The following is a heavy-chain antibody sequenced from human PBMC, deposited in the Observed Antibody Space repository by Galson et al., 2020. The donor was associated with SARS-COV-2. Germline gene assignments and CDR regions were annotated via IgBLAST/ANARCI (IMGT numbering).Heavy chain of an antibody. J-gene: IGHJ4*02. CDR3: ARVNYDSSGYYDY. Sequence: SETLSLTCTVSGGSISSGGYYWSWIRQHPGKGLEWIGYIYYSGSTYYNPSLKSRVTISVDTSKNQFSLKLSSVTAADTAVYYCARVNYDSSGYYDYWGQGTLVTVSS. D-gene: IGHD3-22*01. CDR2: IYYSGST. V-gene: IGHV4-31*03. CDR1: GGSISSGGYY.